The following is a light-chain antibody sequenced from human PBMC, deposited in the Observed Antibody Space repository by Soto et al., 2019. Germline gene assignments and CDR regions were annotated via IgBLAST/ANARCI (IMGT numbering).Light chain of an antibody. CDR1: QSVSSN. CDR2: GAS. CDR3: QQYNNWPP. Sequence: EIFMSQSPATLSVSPWEIATLSCRASQSVSSNLAWYQQKPGQAPRLLIYGASTRATGIPARFSGSGSGTEFTLTISSLQSEDFAVYYCQQYNNWPPFGQGTKVDI. J-gene: IGKJ1*01. V-gene: IGKV3-15*01.